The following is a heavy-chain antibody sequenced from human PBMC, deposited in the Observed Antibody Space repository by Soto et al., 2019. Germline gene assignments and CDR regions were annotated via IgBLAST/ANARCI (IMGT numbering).Heavy chain of an antibody. Sequence: QMQLVQSGAEVNNPGSSVKVSCKASGGSLTNFINYPINWLRQAPGQGLEWMGGIVPNIGTVNYAQKFQGRVTITADKSTGTAYMELSSLRSEDTALYYWARRDTGGFLRYLDNWAQGPLVTVSS. CDR3: ARRDTGGFLRYLDN. D-gene: IGHD2-8*02. CDR1: GGSLTNFINYP. V-gene: IGHV1-69*06. J-gene: IGHJ4*02. CDR2: IVPNIGTV.